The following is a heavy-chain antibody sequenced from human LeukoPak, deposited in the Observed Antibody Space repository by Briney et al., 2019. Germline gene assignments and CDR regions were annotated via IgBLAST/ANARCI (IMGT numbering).Heavy chain of an antibody. V-gene: IGHV4-34*01. CDR1: GGSFSGYY. CDR3: ARRRGITMVRGKNWFDP. J-gene: IGHJ5*02. CDR2: INHSGST. D-gene: IGHD3-10*01. Sequence: SETLSLTCAVYGGSFSGYYWSWIRQPPGKELEWIGEINHSGSTNYNPSLKSRVTISVDTSKNQFSLKLSSVTAADTAVYYCARRRGITMVRGKNWFDPWGQGTLVTVSS.